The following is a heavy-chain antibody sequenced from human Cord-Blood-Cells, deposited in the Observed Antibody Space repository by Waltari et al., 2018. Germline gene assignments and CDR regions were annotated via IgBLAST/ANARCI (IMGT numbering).Heavy chain of an antibody. Sequence: QLQLQESGPGLVKPSETLSLTCTVSGGSISSSSYYWGWLRPPPGKGLEWIGSIYYSGSTYYNPSLKSRVTISVDTSKNQFSLKLSSVTAADTAVYYCARRGDGSGSYYAFDIWGQGTMVTVSS. CDR1: GGSISSSSYY. CDR2: IYYSGST. CDR3: ARRGDGSGSYYAFDI. J-gene: IGHJ3*02. V-gene: IGHV4-39*01. D-gene: IGHD3-10*01.